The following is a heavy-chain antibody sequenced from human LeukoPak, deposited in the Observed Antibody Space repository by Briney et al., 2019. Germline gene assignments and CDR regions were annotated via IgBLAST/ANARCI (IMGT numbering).Heavy chain of an antibody. D-gene: IGHD6-13*01. CDR3: ARAGSSSWPDY. Sequence: GGSLRLSCAASGFAVSSYAMHWVRQAPGKGLEYVSAISSNGGTTYYANSMKGRFTISRDNSKNTLFLQMGSLRTEDMAVYYCARAGSSSWPDYWGQGALATVSS. CDR1: GFAVSSYA. J-gene: IGHJ4*02. CDR2: ISSNGGTT. V-gene: IGHV3-64*01.